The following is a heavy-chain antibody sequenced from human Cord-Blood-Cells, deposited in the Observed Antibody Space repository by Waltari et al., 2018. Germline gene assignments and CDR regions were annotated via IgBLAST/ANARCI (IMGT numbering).Heavy chain of an antibody. Sequence: QVQLQPSGTGLGKPSQTLSLTCAISGYSVSSTSAACHWIRQSPSRGLEWLGRTYYRYKWYNDYAVSVKSRLTINPDTSKNQFSLQLNSVTPEDTAVYYCAREAVAFDYWGQGTLVTVSS. CDR1: GYSVSSTSAA. V-gene: IGHV6-1*01. CDR2: TYYRYKWYN. D-gene: IGHD6-19*01. CDR3: AREAVAFDY. J-gene: IGHJ4*02.